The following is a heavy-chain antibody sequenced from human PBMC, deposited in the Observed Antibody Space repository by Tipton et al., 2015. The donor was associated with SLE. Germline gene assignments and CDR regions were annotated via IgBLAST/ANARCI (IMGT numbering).Heavy chain of an antibody. Sequence: SLRLSCAASGFTFSTYTMNWVRQAPGKGLEWVSSTSSGGNYIYYADSLKGRFTISRDNSKNTLYLQMNSLRAEDTAVYYCAKGSGSAFDIWGQGTMVTVSS. CDR2: TSSGGNYI. J-gene: IGHJ3*02. V-gene: IGHV3-21*01. D-gene: IGHD3-3*01. CDR3: AKGSGSAFDI. CDR1: GFTFSTYT.